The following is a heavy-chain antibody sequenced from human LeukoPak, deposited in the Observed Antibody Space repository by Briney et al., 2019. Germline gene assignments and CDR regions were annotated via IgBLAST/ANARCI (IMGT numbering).Heavy chain of an antibody. D-gene: IGHD3-16*01. CDR1: GGTFSSYA. V-gene: IGHV1-69*13. CDR2: IIPIFGTA. Sequence: SVKVSCKXSGGTFSSYAISWVRQAPGQGLEGMGGIIPIFGTANYAQKFQGRVTITADESTSTAYMELSSLRSEDTAVYYCVLRLGESPNDAFDIWGQGTMVTVSS. J-gene: IGHJ3*02. CDR3: VLRLGESPNDAFDI.